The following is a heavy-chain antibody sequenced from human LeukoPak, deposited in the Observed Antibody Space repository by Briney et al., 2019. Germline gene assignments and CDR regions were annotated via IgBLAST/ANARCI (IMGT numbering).Heavy chain of an antibody. Sequence: PSETLSLTCAVYGGSFSGYYWSWIRQPPGKGLGWIGEINHSGSTNYNPSLKSRVTISVDTSKNQFSLKLSSVTAADTAAYYCARGRKPLTYYYDSSGYHFDYWGQGTLVTVSS. V-gene: IGHV4-34*01. D-gene: IGHD3-22*01. CDR1: GGSFSGYY. J-gene: IGHJ4*02. CDR3: ARGRKPLTYYYDSSGYHFDY. CDR2: INHSGST.